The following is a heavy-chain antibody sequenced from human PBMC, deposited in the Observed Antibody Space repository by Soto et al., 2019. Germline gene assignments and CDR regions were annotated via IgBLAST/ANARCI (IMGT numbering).Heavy chain of an antibody. Sequence: PSETLSLTCAVSGGSISIGGYSWSWIRQPPGKGLEWIGYIYHSGSTYYNPSLKSRVTISVDRSKNQFSLKLSSVTAADTAVYYCARGSVTTRFGYYGMDVWGQGTTVTVSS. CDR1: GGSISIGGYS. D-gene: IGHD4-17*01. CDR3: ARGSVTTRFGYYGMDV. J-gene: IGHJ6*02. CDR2: IYHSGST. V-gene: IGHV4-30-2*01.